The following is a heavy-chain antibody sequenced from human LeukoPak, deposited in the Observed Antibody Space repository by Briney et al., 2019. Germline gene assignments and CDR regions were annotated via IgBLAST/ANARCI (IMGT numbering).Heavy chain of an antibody. CDR1: GFTFSIHG. J-gene: IGHJ4*02. CDR3: ARGRAGSSWPKGFDY. V-gene: IGHV3-7*01. Sequence: GGSLRLSCAASGFTFSIHGMSWVRQAPGKGLEWVANIKQDGSEKYYVDSVKGRFTISRDNAKNSLYLQMNSLRAEDTAVYYCARGRAGSSWPKGFDYWGQGTLVTVSS. D-gene: IGHD6-13*01. CDR2: IKQDGSEK.